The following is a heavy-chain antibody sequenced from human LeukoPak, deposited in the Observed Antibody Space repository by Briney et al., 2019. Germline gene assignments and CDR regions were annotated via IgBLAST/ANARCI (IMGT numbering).Heavy chain of an antibody. V-gene: IGHV3-23*01. Sequence: GGSLRLSCAASGFTFNNYAMSWFRQTPGKGLEWVSASSGSGDRTYYAESVKGRFSISRDNSKNTLYLQMHSLRAEDTAVYYCGKRELWHGSGEDAWGQGTTVTVSS. D-gene: IGHD3-10*01. J-gene: IGHJ6*02. CDR1: GFTFNNYA. CDR2: SSGSGDRT. CDR3: GKRELWHGSGEDA.